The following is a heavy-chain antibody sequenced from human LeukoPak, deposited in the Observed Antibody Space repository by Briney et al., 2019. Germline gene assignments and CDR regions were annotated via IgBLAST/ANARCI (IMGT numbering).Heavy chain of an antibody. CDR2: IYPGDSDT. CDR3: ARHSLGYCGSTSCYRGFDY. D-gene: IGHD2-2*02. CDR1: GYSFTSYW. Sequence: GESLKISCKGSGYSFTSYWIGWVRQMPGKGLEWMGIIYPGDSDTRYSPSFQGQVTISADKSISTAYLQWSSLKASDTAMYYCARHSLGYCGSTSCYRGFDYWGQGTLVTVSS. V-gene: IGHV5-51*01. J-gene: IGHJ4*02.